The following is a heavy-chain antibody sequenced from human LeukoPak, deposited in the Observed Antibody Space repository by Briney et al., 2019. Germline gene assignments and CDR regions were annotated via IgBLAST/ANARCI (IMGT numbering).Heavy chain of an antibody. D-gene: IGHD3-22*01. CDR2: INPNSGGT. Sequence: GASVKVSCKASGYTFTSYYMHWVRQAPGQGLEWMGWINPNSGGTNYAQKFQGRVTMTRDTSISTAYMELSRLRSDDTAVYYCARVESRITMIVEEDYWGQGTLVTVSS. J-gene: IGHJ4*02. V-gene: IGHV1-2*02. CDR3: ARVESRITMIVEEDY. CDR1: GYTFTSYY.